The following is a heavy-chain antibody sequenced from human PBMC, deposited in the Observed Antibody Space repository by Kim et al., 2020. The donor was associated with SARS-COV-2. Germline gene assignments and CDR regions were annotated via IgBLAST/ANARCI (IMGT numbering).Heavy chain of an antibody. Sequence: ASVKVSCKASGYTFTTYAINWVRQAPGQGPEWMGWINTQTGRPTYAQAFTGRFVFSFATSVTTAYLQIVSLKAEDTAVYYCARGGVDHSQEMAVWGQGTTVTVSS. J-gene: IGHJ6*02. CDR2: INTQTGRP. CDR3: ARGGVDHSQEMAV. D-gene: IGHD3-10*01. V-gene: IGHV7-4-1*01. CDR1: GYTFTTYA.